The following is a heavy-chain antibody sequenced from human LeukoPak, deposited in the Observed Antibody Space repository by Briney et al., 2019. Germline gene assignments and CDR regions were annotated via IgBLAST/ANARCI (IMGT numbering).Heavy chain of an antibody. D-gene: IGHD5-12*01. V-gene: IGHV3-23*01. CDR3: AKATHSGYARGPNGDY. CDR1: GFTFSSYA. J-gene: IGHJ4*02. CDR2: ISGSGAYT. Sequence: GGSLRLSCAASGFTFSSYATSWVRQAPGKGLEWVSDISGSGAYTYYADSVKGRFTVSRDKSKNTLYLQMNSLRTDDTAVYYCAKATHSGYARGPNGDYWGQGTLVIVSS.